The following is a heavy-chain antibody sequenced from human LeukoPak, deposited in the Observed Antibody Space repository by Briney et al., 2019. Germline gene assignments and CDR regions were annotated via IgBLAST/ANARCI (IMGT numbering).Heavy chain of an antibody. CDR3: AKLAADSSAWYGFDY. Sequence: SETLSLTCTVSGGSISYYYWSWIRQAPGKGLEWIGYIYYSGSSDYNPSLKSRVTMSVDMSKNQFSLKLGSVTAADTAVYYCAKLAADSSAWYGFDYWGQGTLVTVSS. J-gene: IGHJ4*02. D-gene: IGHD6-19*01. CDR1: GGSISYYY. CDR2: IYYSGSS. V-gene: IGHV4-59*08.